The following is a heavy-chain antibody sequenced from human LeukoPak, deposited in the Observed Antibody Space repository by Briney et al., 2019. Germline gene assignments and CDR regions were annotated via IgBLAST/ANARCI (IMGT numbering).Heavy chain of an antibody. V-gene: IGHV3-21*06. J-gene: IGHJ6*03. D-gene: IGHD1-26*01. Sequence: PGGSLRLSCAASGFSFSSYNMNWVRQAPGKGPEWVSSITSSSSYIYYADSAKGRFAISRDNAKNSLYLQMDSLRVEDTAVYYCARDPYSGSYGPYYYYYMDVWGKGTTVTISS. CDR2: ITSSSSYI. CDR3: ARDPYSGSYGPYYYYYMDV. CDR1: GFSFSSYN.